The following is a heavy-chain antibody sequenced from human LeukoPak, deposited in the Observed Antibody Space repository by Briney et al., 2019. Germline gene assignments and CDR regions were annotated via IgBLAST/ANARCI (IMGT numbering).Heavy chain of an antibody. V-gene: IGHV3-23*01. CDR2: IGGGGVST. Sequence: GTSLRLSCAASGFTFSSYAMSWVRQAPGKGLEWVSAIGGGGVSTFYADSVKGRFTISRDNSKNTLYLQMNSLRAEDTAVYYCAKRNYYDSSGYYCDYWGQGTLVTVPS. CDR1: GFTFSSYA. J-gene: IGHJ4*02. CDR3: AKRNYYDSSGYYCDY. D-gene: IGHD3-22*01.